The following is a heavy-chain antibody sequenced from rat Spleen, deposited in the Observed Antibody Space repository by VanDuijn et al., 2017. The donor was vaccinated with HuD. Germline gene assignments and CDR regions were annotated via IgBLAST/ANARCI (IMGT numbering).Heavy chain of an antibody. CDR2: ISYDGSAT. CDR3: TRAGYLRDWYFDF. V-gene: IGHV5S23*01. J-gene: IGHJ1*01. CDR1: GFTFTNYA. D-gene: IGHD2-2*01. Sequence: EVQLVESGGGLVQPGRSLKLSCAASGFTFTNYAMAWVRQAPTKGLECIASISYDGSATYYRDSVKGRFTISRDNAKSTLCLQMDSLRSEDTAAYYCTRAGYLRDWYFDFWGPRIMVTVSS.